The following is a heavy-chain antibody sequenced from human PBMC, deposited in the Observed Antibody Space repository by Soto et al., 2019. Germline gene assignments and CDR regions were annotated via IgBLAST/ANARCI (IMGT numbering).Heavy chain of an antibody. V-gene: IGHV5-10-1*01. CDR3: ARRLTNPRAIIGRTEFDY. D-gene: IGHD1-20*01. Sequence: PGESLKISCQASGYIFTNYWITWVRQMPGKGLESMGMIAPGDSYATYSPSFHGPVTISADKSISTAYLRWSRLEASDTAMYYCARRLTNPRAIIGRTEFDYWGQGTLVTVSS. J-gene: IGHJ4*02. CDR2: IAPGDSYA. CDR1: GYIFTNYW.